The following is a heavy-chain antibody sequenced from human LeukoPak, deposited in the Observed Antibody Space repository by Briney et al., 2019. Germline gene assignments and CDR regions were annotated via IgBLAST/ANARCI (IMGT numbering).Heavy chain of an antibody. V-gene: IGHV3-33*01. CDR3: ARDLSFGSLDF. Sequence: PGGSLRLSCAASGFTLSRHGMHWVRQAPGKGLEWVAGMWYDGSKEDYADSVKGRFTISRDMSKNTLNLQMNSLRVEDTAMFYCARDLSFGSLDFRGQGTLVTVSS. D-gene: IGHD1-26*01. J-gene: IGHJ4*02. CDR2: MWYDGSKE. CDR1: GFTLSRHG.